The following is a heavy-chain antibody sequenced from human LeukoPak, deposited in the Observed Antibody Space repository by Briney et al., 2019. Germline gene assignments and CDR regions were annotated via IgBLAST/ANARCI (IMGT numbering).Heavy chain of an antibody. CDR3: GRHKVYRDFWHGYCNDY. CDR1: GGPISSSSHY. Sequence: SETLSLTCTVSGGPISSSSHYWGWIRPPPGKGLEWIGAISYSGSTSYNPSLKSRLTISVDTSKNQFSLKLTSVTAADTAIYYCGRHKVYRDFWHGYCNDYWGQGTLVTASA. CDR2: ISYSGST. J-gene: IGHJ4*02. D-gene: IGHD3-3*01. V-gene: IGHV4-39*01.